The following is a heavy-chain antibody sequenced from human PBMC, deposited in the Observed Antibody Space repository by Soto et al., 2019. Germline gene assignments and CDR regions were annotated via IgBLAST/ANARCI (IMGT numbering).Heavy chain of an antibody. V-gene: IGHV3-48*04. Sequence: PGGSLRLSCAASGFTFSSYAMSWVRQAPGKGLEWVSYISSSGSTIYYADSVKGRFTISRDNAKNSLYLQMNSLRAEDTAVYYCARTSDYCFDYWGQGTLVTVSS. CDR2: ISSSGSTI. CDR1: GFTFSSYA. J-gene: IGHJ4*02. CDR3: ARTSDYCFDY.